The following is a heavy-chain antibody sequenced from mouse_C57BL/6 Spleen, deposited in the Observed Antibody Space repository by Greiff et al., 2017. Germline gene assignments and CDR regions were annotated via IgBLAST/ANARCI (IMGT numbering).Heavy chain of an antibody. J-gene: IGHJ1*03. D-gene: IGHD1-1*01. CDR1: GYSITSGYY. V-gene: IGHV3-6*01. CDR2: ISYDGSN. Sequence: EVQLQQSGPGLVKPSQSLSLTCSVTGYSITSGYYWNWIRQFPGNKLEWMGYISYDGSNNYNPSLKNRISITRDTSKNQFFLKLNSVTTEDTATYYCARTGTTRYFDVWGTGTTVTVSS. CDR3: ARTGTTRYFDV.